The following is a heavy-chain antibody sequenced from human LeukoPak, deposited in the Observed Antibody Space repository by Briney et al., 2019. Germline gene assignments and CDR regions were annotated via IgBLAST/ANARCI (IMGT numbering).Heavy chain of an antibody. CDR2: IYPGDSDT. D-gene: IGHD2-2*03. CDR1: GYSFTGYW. CDR3: ARHGGYCSSTSCPPSGGFDY. Sequence: GESLKISCKGSGYSFTGYWIGWVRQMPGKGLEWMRIIYPGDSDTRYSPSFQGQVTISADKSISTAYLQWSSLKASDTAMYYCARHGGYCSSTSCPPSGGFDYWGQGTLVTVSS. V-gene: IGHV5-51*01. J-gene: IGHJ4*02.